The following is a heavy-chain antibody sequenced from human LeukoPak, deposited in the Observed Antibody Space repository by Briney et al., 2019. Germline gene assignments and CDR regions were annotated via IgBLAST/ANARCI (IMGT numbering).Heavy chain of an antibody. Sequence: SETLSLTCAVSGGSISSYYWSWIRQPPGKGLEWIGYIYYSGSTYYNPSLKSRITISVDTSKNQFSLRLSSVTAADTAVYYCARATWIQLPQIWGQGTMVTVSS. D-gene: IGHD5-18*01. CDR3: ARATWIQLPQI. CDR1: GGSISSYY. V-gene: IGHV4-59*01. CDR2: IYYSGST. J-gene: IGHJ3*02.